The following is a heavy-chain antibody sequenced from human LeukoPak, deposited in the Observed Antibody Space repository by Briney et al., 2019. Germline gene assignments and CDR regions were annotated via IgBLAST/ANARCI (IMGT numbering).Heavy chain of an antibody. CDR2: IYYIGST. D-gene: IGHD2-2*01. V-gene: IGHV4-30-4*08. Sequence: SQTLSLTCTVSGGSISSGDYYWSWIRQPPGKGLEWIAYIYYIGSTYYNPSLKSRVTISVDTSKNQFSLKLSSVTAADTAVYYCARDGDDCSSTSCYSGDWFDPWGQGTLVTVSS. CDR1: GGSISSGDYY. J-gene: IGHJ5*02. CDR3: ARDGDDCSSTSCYSGDWFDP.